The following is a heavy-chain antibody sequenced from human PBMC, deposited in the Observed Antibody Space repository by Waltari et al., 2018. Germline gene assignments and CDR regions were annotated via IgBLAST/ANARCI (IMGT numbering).Heavy chain of an antibody. V-gene: IGHV3-23*01. Sequence: EVQLLESGGGLVQPGGSLRLSCAASGFTFSSYAMSWVRQAPGKGLEWVSAISGSGGSTYYADAVKGRFTISRDNSKNTLYLQMNSLRAEDTAVYYCAKTVVRFGEFGYWGQGTLVTVSS. CDR3: AKTVVRFGEFGY. CDR1: GFTFSSYA. J-gene: IGHJ4*02. CDR2: ISGSGGST. D-gene: IGHD3-10*01.